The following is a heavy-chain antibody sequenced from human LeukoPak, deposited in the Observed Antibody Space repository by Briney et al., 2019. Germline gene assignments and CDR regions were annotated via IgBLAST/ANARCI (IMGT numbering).Heavy chain of an antibody. V-gene: IGHV3-9*01. J-gene: IGHJ4*02. Sequence: GGSLRLSCAASGFTFDDYAMHWVRQAPGKGLEWVSGISWNSGSIEYADSVKGRFTISRDNSKNTLYLQMNSLRAEDTAVYYCARDQRHWGQGTLVTVSS. CDR2: ISWNSGSI. CDR1: GFTFDDYA. CDR3: ARDQRH.